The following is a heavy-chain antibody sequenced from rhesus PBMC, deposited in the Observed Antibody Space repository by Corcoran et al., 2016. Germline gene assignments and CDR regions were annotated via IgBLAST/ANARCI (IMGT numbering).Heavy chain of an antibody. CDR2: INGASGST. J-gene: IGHJ4*01. V-gene: IGHV4-80*01. CDR3: ASQPCTSGWSGIDY. CDR1: GGSFSSYR. D-gene: IGHD6S26*01. Sequence: QVQLQESGPGLVKPSETLSLTCAVAGGSFSSYRWTWIRQPPGERLEWIGEINGASGSTNYNPSLRSRVTISKGASESHFSLKLDSGTAADTAVYYCASQPCTSGWSGIDYWDLGVLVTVSS.